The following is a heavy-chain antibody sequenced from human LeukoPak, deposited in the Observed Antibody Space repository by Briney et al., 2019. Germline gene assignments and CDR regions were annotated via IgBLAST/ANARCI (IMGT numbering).Heavy chain of an antibody. Sequence: SETLSLTCTVSGGSISSYYWSWIRQPAGKGLEWIGRIYTSGSTNYNPSLKGRVTMSVDTSKNQFSLKLSSVTAADTAVYYCARGVVAATPRGEGVYYGMDVWGQGTTVTVSS. V-gene: IGHV4-4*07. J-gene: IGHJ6*02. CDR2: IYTSGST. CDR3: ARGVVAATPRGEGVYYGMDV. CDR1: GGSISSYY. D-gene: IGHD2-15*01.